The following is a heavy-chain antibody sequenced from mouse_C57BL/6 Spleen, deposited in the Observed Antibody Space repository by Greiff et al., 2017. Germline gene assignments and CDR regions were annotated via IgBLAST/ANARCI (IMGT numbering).Heavy chain of an antibody. V-gene: IGHV1-69*01. CDR2: IDPSDSYT. Sequence: QVQLQQPGAELVMPGASVKLSCKASGYTFTSYWMHWVRQRPGQGLEWIGEIDPSDSYTNYNQKFKGKSTLTVDKSSSTAYMQLSSLTSEDSAVYYCARREELGKNYFDYWGQGTTLTVSS. J-gene: IGHJ2*01. CDR1: GYTFTSYW. D-gene: IGHD4-1*01. CDR3: ARREELGKNYFDY.